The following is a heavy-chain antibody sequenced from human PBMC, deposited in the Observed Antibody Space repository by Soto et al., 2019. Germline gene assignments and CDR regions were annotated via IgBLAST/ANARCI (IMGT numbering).Heavy chain of an antibody. CDR3: ARDPFLTTLNYYYYGMDV. V-gene: IGHV1-18*01. CDR1: GYTFTSYG. CDR2: ISAYNGNT. D-gene: IGHD4-4*01. J-gene: IGHJ6*02. Sequence: ASVKVSCKASGYTFTSYGISWVRQAPGRGLEWMGWISAYNGNTNYAQKLQGRVTMTTDTSTSTAYMELRSLRSDDTAVYYCARDPFLTTLNYYYYGMDVWGQGTTVTAP.